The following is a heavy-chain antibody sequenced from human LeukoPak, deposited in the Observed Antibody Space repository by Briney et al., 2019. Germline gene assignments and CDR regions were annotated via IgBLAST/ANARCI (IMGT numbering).Heavy chain of an antibody. CDR2: TSPDGSGT. CDR1: GFSFSSSW. J-gene: IGHJ3*02. D-gene: IGHD3-16*01. Sequence: GGSLRLSCAASGFSFSSSWMLWVRQTPGKGLVWLSRTSPDGSGTSYADSVKGRFTVSRDIARNTLSLQMNSLRAEDSAVYYCARLQGITPQPMTEGFDIWGQGTMVTVSS. V-gene: IGHV3-74*01. CDR3: ARLQGITPQPMTEGFDI.